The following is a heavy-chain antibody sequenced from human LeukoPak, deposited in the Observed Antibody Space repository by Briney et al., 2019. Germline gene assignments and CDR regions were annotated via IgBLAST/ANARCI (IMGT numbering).Heavy chain of an antibody. CDR2: ISSSSSYI. V-gene: IGHV3-21*01. CDR1: GFTFSGYS. J-gene: IGHJ6*02. D-gene: IGHD5-18*01. Sequence: PRRSLRLSSAASGFTFSGYSMNWVRQAPGKGLEWGSSISSSSSYIDYADSVKGRFTISRDNAKTSLYLQMNSLRAEDTAVYYCARDEQLWNLYYYYGMDVWGQGTTVTVSS. CDR3: ARDEQLWNLYYYYGMDV.